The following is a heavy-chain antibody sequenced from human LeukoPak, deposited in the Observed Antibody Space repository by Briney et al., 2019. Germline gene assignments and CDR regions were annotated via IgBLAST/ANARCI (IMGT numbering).Heavy chain of an antibody. CDR2: ISYDGSNK. Sequence: GGSLRLSCAASRFTFSSYGMHWVRQAPGKGLEWVAVISYDGSNKYYADSVKGRFTISRDNSKNTLYLQMNSLRAEDTAVYYCAKDRTSFRYYDFWSGSGRSMDVWGQGTTVTVSS. D-gene: IGHD3-3*01. V-gene: IGHV3-30*18. J-gene: IGHJ6*02. CDR3: AKDRTSFRYYDFWSGSGRSMDV. CDR1: RFTFSSYG.